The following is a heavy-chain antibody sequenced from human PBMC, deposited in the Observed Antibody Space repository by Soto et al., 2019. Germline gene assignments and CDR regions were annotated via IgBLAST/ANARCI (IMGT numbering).Heavy chain of an antibody. Sequence: QVQLVQSGAEVKKPGSSVKVSCKASGGTISSYTINWVRQAPGQGLEWMGRIIPILGIANYAQKFQGRVTITADKSTSTAYRVLSSLRSEDTAVYYCAREQRNWGQGTLVTVSS. CDR1: GGTISSYT. D-gene: IGHD1-1*01. V-gene: IGHV1-69*08. CDR3: AREQRN. J-gene: IGHJ4*02. CDR2: IIPILGIA.